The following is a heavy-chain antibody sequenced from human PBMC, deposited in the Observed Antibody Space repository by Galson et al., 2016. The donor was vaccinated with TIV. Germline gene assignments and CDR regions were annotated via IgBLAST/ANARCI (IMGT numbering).Heavy chain of an antibody. CDR2: IYESGTT. J-gene: IGHJ6*02. Sequence: ETLSLTCTVSGYSIKSGYFWGWIRQPPGKGLQWLGSIYESGTTYSHPSLKSRLTMSVDTSKNQFSLKLSSVTAADTAAYYCMREGSTVTMHHYFCMDVWGQGTSVTVSS. CDR3: MREGSTVTMHHYFCMDV. D-gene: IGHD4-17*01. CDR1: GYSIKSGYF. V-gene: IGHV4-38-2*02.